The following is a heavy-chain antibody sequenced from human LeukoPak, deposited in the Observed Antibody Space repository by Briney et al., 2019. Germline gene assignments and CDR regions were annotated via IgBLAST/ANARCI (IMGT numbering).Heavy chain of an antibody. V-gene: IGHV1-8*01. D-gene: IGHD5-24*01. CDR2: MTPNSGNT. J-gene: IGHJ4*03. CDR1: GYTFTSYD. Sequence: SVKVSCKASGYTFTSYDINWVRQATEQGLGWMGWMTPNSGNTGYAQKFQGRVTMTRNTSISTAYMELSSLRSEDPAVYYWATCRDGYAEVCYFDYCGQGTTVTVSS. CDR3: ATCRDGYAEVCYFDY.